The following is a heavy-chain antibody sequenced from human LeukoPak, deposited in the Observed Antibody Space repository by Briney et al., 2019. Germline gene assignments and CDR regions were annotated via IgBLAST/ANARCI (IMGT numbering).Heavy chain of an antibody. CDR3: ARETPYYYDSSGPRVDAFDI. CDR2: IYSGGST. CDR1: GFTVSSNY. D-gene: IGHD3-22*01. V-gene: IGHV3-53*01. J-gene: IGHJ3*02. Sequence: PGGSLRLSCAASGFTVSSNYMSWVRQAPGKGLEWVSVIYSGGSTYYADSVKGRFTISRDNSKNTLYLQMNSLRAEDTAVYYCARETPYYYDSSGPRVDAFDIWGQGTMVTVSS.